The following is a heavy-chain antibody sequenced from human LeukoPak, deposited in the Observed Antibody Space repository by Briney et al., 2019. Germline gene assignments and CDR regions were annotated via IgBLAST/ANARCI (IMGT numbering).Heavy chain of an antibody. V-gene: IGHV4-39*01. J-gene: IGHJ6*03. Sequence: SETLSLTCTVSGGSISSSSYYWGWIRQPPGKGLEWIGSIYYTGGTYYNSSLKSRVTISVDTSRNQFSLMLSSVTAADMAVYYCASQRRGGSSYYMDVWGKGTTVTVAS. D-gene: IGHD6-6*01. CDR2: IYYTGGT. CDR3: ASQRRGGSSYYMDV. CDR1: GGSISSSSYY.